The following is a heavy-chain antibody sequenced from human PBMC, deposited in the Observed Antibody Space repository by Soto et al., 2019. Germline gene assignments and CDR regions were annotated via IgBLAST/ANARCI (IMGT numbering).Heavy chain of an antibody. CDR1: GFIFSNYG. Sequence: PGGSLRLSCAASGFIFSNYGMHWVRQAPGKGLEWVALIYFDGSYENYADSVKGRFTISRDNSRSTLWLQMNSLRVEDTAVYYWAKSGGGGYDSNNDHSSGLLMGPSGGQGTLVTVSS. V-gene: IGHV3-33*06. CDR2: IYFDGSYE. CDR3: AKSGGGGYDSNNDHSSGLLMGPS. D-gene: IGHD3-22*01. J-gene: IGHJ4*02.